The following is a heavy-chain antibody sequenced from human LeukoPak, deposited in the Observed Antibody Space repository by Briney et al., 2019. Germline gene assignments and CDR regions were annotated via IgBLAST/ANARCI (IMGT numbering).Heavy chain of an antibody. V-gene: IGHV4-59*01. J-gene: IGHJ4*02. CDR3: ARGRGSGSYYQFDY. CDR2: IYYSGST. CDR1: GGSISSYY. Sequence: SETLSLTCGVSGGSISSYYWSWIRQPPGKGLEWIGYIYYSGSTNYNPSLKSRVTISVDTSKNQFSLKLSSVTAADTAVYYCARGRGSGSYYQFDYWGQGTLVTVSS. D-gene: IGHD3-10*01.